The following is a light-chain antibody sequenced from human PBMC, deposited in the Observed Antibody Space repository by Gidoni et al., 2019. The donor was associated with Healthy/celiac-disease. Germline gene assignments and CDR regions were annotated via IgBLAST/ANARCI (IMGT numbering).Light chain of an antibody. CDR3: HQYYSTQST. CDR2: WAS. V-gene: IGKV4-1*01. Sequence: DIVMTQSPDSLAVSLGERATINCKSSQSVLYSSNNKNYLAWYQQKPGQPPKLLIYWASTRESGVPDRFSGSGSGTDFTLTISSLQAEDVAVYYCHQYYSTQSTFXXXTKLEIK. J-gene: IGKJ2*01. CDR1: QSVLYSSNNKNY.